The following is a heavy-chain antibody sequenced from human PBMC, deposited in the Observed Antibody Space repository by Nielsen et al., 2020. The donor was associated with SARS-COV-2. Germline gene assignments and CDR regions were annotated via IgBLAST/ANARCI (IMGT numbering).Heavy chain of an antibody. Sequence: SETLSLTCTVSGGSISSGGYYWSWIRQHPGKGLEWIGSIYYSGSTYYNPSLKSRVTISVDTSKNQFSLKLSSVTAADTAVYYCARAMSGGYLDAFDIWGQGTMVTVSS. CDR3: ARAMSGGYLDAFDI. CDR2: IYYSGST. V-gene: IGHV4-39*01. D-gene: IGHD5-12*01. J-gene: IGHJ3*02. CDR1: GGSISSGGYY.